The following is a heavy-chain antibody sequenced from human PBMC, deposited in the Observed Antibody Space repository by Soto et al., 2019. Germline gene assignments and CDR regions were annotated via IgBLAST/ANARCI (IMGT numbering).Heavy chain of an antibody. CDR3: ARVTSMVRGVIDKGFDP. CDR1: GGTFSSYA. D-gene: IGHD3-10*01. V-gene: IGHV1-69*01. J-gene: IGHJ5*02. Sequence: QVPLVQSGAEVKQPGSSVTVSCKASGGTFSSYAIHWVRQSPGQGLERMGGIIPMYGPAKYAKRFQGRVTITADESTPTVNMELTSLTTQDTAVYYWARVTSMVRGVIDKGFDPWGHGTQVTVSS. CDR2: IIPMYGPA.